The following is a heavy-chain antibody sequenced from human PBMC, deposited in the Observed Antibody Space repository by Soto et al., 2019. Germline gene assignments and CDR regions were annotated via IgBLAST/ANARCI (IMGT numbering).Heavy chain of an antibody. V-gene: IGHV4-31*02. D-gene: IGHD6-19*01. CDR2: IYYSGST. J-gene: IGHJ6*02. CDR3: ARDMAVAGQQYYYYYGMDV. CDR1: GGSISSGGYY. Sequence: SETLSLTCTVSGGSISSGGYYWSWIRQHPGKGLEWIGYIYYSGSTYYNPSLKSRVTISVDTSKNQFSLKLSSVTAADTAVYYCARDMAVAGQQYYYYYGMDVWGQGTTVTVSS.